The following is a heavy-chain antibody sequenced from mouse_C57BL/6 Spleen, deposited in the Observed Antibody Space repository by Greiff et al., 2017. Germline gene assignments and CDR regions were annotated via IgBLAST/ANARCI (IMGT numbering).Heavy chain of an antibody. J-gene: IGHJ4*01. V-gene: IGHV1-82*01. CDR3: ARATGYYAMNY. CDR1: GYAFSSSW. CDR2: IYPGDGDT. D-gene: IGHD1-1*01. Sequence: QVQLQQSGPELVKPGASVKISCKASGYAFSSSWMNWVKQRPGKGLEWIGRIYPGDGDTNYNGTFKGKATLTADKSSSTAYMQLSSLTSEDSAVYFCARATGYYAMNYWGQGTSVTVSS.